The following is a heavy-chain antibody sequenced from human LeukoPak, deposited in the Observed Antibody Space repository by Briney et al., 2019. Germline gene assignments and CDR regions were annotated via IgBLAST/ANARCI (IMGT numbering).Heavy chain of an antibody. Sequence: SETLSLTCTVYGVSINYYYWSWNRQPPGKGLEWIGYIYYSGTTSYNPSLKTRVTISIDTYKSQFSLKLSSVSAADTAVYYCARSIRPMASQYYFDYWGQGTLVTVSS. CDR1: GVSINYYY. D-gene: IGHD3-3*02. CDR2: IYYSGTT. V-gene: IGHV4-59*01. J-gene: IGHJ4*02. CDR3: ARSIRPMASQYYFDY.